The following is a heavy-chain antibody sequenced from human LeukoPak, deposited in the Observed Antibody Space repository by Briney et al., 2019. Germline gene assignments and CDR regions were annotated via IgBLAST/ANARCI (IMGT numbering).Heavy chain of an antibody. CDR3: ARGYYLQDYRSGSFLEY. D-gene: IGHD3-10*01. CDR1: GESFSDYY. CDR2: INHSGAT. J-gene: IGHJ4*01. V-gene: IGHV4-34*01. Sequence: SETLPLTCAVYGESFSDYYWSWIRQPPGKGLEWIGEINHSGATNYNPSLKTRVTISLDTSKNQFSLNLTSVTAADTAFYYCARGYYLQDYRSGSFLEYWGHGTLVTVSS.